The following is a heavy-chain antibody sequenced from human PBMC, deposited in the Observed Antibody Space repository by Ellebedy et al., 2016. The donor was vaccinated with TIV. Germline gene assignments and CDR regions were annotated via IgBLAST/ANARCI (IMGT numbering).Heavy chain of an antibody. CDR2: ISGDGSTT. J-gene: IGHJ4*02. D-gene: IGHD3-16*01. CDR1: GFTFSTYW. CDR3: AAGGGRQKPSGSLGQ. Sequence: PGGSLRLSCAATGFTFSTYWMHWVRQAPRKGLVWVSRISGDGSTTNYADPVKGRVTISRDNAKNTLYLQMNSLRAEDTAVYYCAAGGGRQKPSGSLGQWGLGTLITVSS. V-gene: IGHV3-74*01.